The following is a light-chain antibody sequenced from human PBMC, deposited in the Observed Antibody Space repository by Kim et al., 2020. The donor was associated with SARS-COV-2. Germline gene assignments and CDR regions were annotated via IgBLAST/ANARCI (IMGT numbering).Light chain of an antibody. J-gene: IGLJ2*01. CDR2: GKN. CDR3: NSRDSSGNHVV. CDR1: SLRSYY. V-gene: IGLV3-19*01. Sequence: SSELTQDPAVSVALGQTVRITCQGDSLRSYYASWYQQKPGQAPVLVIYGKNNRPSGIPDRFSGSSSGNTASLTITGAQAEDEADYYCNSRDSSGNHVVFGEGTQLTVL.